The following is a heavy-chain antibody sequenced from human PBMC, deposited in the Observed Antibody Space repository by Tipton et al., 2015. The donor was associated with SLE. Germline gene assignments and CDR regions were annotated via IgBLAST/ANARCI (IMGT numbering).Heavy chain of an antibody. V-gene: IGHV4-59*08. D-gene: IGHD3-22*01. CDR2: FYYSGST. Sequence: TLSLTCTVSGGSISSHYVRWVRQPPGKGLEWIGYFYYSGSTNYNPSLQSRVNISVDASKKQFSLKLTSVTAADTAVYYCARQSNGYPHWFDPWGQGTLVTVSA. CDR3: ARQSNGYPHWFDP. CDR1: GGSISSHY. J-gene: IGHJ5*02.